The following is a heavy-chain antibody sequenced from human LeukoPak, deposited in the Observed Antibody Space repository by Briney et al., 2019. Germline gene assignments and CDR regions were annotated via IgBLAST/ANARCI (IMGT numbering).Heavy chain of an antibody. Sequence: GASVKVSCKTSGYTFADYYIHWVRQAPGQGLEWMGWISAYNGNTNYAQKLQGRVTMTTDTSTSTAYMELRSLRSDDTAVYYCARDLHSSGWYGLWDYWGQGTLVTVSS. D-gene: IGHD6-19*01. CDR2: ISAYNGNT. CDR3: ARDLHSSGWYGLWDY. J-gene: IGHJ4*02. CDR1: GYTFADYY. V-gene: IGHV1-18*04.